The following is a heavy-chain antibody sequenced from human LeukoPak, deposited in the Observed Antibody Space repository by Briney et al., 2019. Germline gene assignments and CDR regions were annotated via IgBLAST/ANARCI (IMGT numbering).Heavy chain of an antibody. J-gene: IGHJ4*02. D-gene: IGHD2-2*01. V-gene: IGHV4-39*01. CDR2: IYYSGST. CDR1: GGSISSSSYY. CDR3: ARQLGYCSSTSCYADKVDY. Sequence: SETLSLTCTVPGGSISSSSYYWGWIRQPPGKGLEWIGSIYYSGSTYYNPSLKSRVTISVDTSKNQFSLKLSSVAAADTAVYYCARQLGYCSSTSCYADKVDYWDQGTLVTVSS.